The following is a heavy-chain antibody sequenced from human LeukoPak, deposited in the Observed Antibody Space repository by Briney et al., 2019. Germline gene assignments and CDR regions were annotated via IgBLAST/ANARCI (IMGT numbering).Heavy chain of an antibody. V-gene: IGHV4-59*01. J-gene: IGHJ4*02. Sequence: SETLSLTCTVSGASISSYYWSWIRQPPGKGLEWIGYIYYSGSTNYNPSLKSRVTISVDTSKNQFSLKLSSVTAADTAVYYCARAASYSSSWKLWGQGTLVTVSS. D-gene: IGHD6-13*01. CDR1: GASISSYY. CDR2: IYYSGST. CDR3: ARAASYSSSWKL.